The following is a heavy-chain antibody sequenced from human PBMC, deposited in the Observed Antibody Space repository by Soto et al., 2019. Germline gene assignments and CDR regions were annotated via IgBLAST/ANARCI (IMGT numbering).Heavy chain of an antibody. CDR1: GFIFTNAW. CDR3: ATYSNGWFCSAC. D-gene: IGHD6-19*01. J-gene: IGHJ4*01. Sequence: KTGGSLRLSCAVSGFIFTNAWMSWVRHAPGKGLEWVGRIKSKSDGATTDYAAPVKGRFTISRDDSNNMLYLQMNSLKTEDTAAYYCATYSNGWFCSACWGQGNLVTVSS. CDR2: IKSKSDGATT. V-gene: IGHV3-15*01.